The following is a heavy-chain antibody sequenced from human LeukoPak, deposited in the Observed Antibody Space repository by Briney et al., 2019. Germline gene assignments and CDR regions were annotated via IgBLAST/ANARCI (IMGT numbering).Heavy chain of an antibody. D-gene: IGHD3-9*01. CDR2: IYTNGST. Sequence: WETLSLTCTVSGGSFSSYYWRWIRQPAGKGLEWIGRIYTNGSTNYNPSLKSRVTMLVSTSKTQSSLKMSSVTASDTAMYYCAREITYYDILTGPAYFDYSGDRTLVTVS. J-gene: IGHJ4*01. CDR3: AREITYYDILTGPAYFDY. CDR1: GGSFSSYY. V-gene: IGHV4-4*07.